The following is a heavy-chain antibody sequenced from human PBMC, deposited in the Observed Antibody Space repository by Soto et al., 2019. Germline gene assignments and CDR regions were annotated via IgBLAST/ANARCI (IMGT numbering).Heavy chain of an antibody. CDR1: GFKFNSST. CDR2: IRGDGSST. D-gene: IGHD2-15*01. J-gene: IGHJ6*03. V-gene: IGHV3-23*01. Sequence: EVQLLESGGGLVQPGGSLRLSCAASGFKFNSSTMGWVRQAPGKGLVWVSAIRGDGSSTYYADFVKGRFTISRDNSKNTLYLQMNRQRAEDTAVYYCAKPVVVDTIYYYYMDVWGRGTTVTVSS. CDR3: AKPVVVDTIYYYYMDV.